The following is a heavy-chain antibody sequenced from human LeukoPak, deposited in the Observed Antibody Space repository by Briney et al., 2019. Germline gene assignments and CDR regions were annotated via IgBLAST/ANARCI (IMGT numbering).Heavy chain of an antibody. CDR1: GRSISSGSYY. Sequence: PSQTLSLTCTVSGRSISSGSYYWSWIRQPAGKGLEWIGRIYTSGSTNYNPSLKSRVTISVDTSKNQFSLKLSSVTAADTAVYYCARAWHELWGIDYWGQGTLVTVSS. V-gene: IGHV4-61*02. J-gene: IGHJ4*02. CDR2: IYTSGST. CDR3: ARAWHELWGIDY. D-gene: IGHD3-10*01.